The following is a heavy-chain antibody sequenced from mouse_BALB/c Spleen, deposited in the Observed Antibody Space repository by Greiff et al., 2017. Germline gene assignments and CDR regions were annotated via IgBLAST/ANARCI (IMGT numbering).Heavy chain of an antibody. V-gene: IGHV1S137*01. D-gene: IGHD1-1*02. CDR1: GYTFTDYA. Sequence: QVHVKQSGAELVRPGVSVKISCKGSGYTFTDYAMHWVKQSHAKSLEWIGVISTYYGDASYNQKFKGKATMTVDKSSSTAYMELARLTSEDSAIYYCATRLWGGYAMDYWGQGTSVTVSS. CDR3: ATRLWGGYAMDY. CDR2: ISTYYGDA. J-gene: IGHJ4*01.